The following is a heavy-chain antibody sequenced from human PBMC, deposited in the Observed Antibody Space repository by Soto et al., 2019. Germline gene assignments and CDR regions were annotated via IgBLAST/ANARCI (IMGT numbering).Heavy chain of an antibody. J-gene: IGHJ6*02. V-gene: IGHV1-18*01. CDR3: AREGVAPYYYYGMDV. Sequence: QVQLVQSGAEVKKPGASVKVSCQASGYTFTRSGISWVRQAPGQGPEWMGWISSYNGDTNYAQTFQGRVTMTTDTYTSTAYMELRSLRSDDTAVYYCAREGVAPYYYYGMDVWGQGTPVTVSS. CDR2: ISSYNGDT. CDR1: GYTFTRSG. D-gene: IGHD5-12*01.